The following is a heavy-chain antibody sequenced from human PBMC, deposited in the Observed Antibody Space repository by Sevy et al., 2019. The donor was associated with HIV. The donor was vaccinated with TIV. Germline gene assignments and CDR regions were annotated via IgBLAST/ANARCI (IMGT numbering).Heavy chain of an antibody. CDR1: GGSISSYY. Sequence: SETLSLTCTVSGGSISSYYWSWIRQPPGKGLEWVGYIYSRGSTNYNPSLKSRVTISGDTSKNQFPLKLSAVTAADTSVYYWGRVGLGWYFFDSWGQGNLVTVSS. D-gene: IGHD3-3*01. CDR3: GRVGLGWYFFDS. CDR2: IYSRGST. J-gene: IGHJ4*02. V-gene: IGHV4-59*13.